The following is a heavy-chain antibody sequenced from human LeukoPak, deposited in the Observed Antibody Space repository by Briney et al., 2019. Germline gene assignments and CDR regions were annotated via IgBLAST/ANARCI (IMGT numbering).Heavy chain of an antibody. CDR3: TRVYDYGDSNPDYFDY. D-gene: IGHD4-17*01. Sequence: PGGSLRLSCAASGFTFLNYWMTWVRQAPGKGLEWVANIKQDGSEKYYVDSVKGRFTISRDNAKNSLYLQMNSLRADDTAVYYCTRVYDYGDSNPDYFDYWGQGTLVTVSS. CDR2: IKQDGSEK. CDR1: GFTFLNYW. J-gene: IGHJ4*02. V-gene: IGHV3-7*05.